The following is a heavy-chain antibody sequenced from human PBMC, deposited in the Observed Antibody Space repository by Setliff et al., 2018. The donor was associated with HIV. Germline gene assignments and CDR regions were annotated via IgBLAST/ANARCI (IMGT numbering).Heavy chain of an antibody. CDR1: GFTFSNYW. CDR2: IKQDGSEI. CDR3: ARAYNVYDYRSDSSGYDY. Sequence: PGGSLRLSCAASGFTFSNYWMDWVRQAPGKGLEWVATIKQDGSEIYYVDSVKGRFTISRDNARTSLYLEMSSLRVEDTAVYYCARAYNVYDYRSDSSGYDYWGQGTLVIVSS. D-gene: IGHD3-22*01. V-gene: IGHV3-7*03. J-gene: IGHJ4*02.